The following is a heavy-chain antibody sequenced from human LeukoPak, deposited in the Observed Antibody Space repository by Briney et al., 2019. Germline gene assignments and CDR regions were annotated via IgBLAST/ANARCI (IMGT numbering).Heavy chain of an antibody. D-gene: IGHD3-10*01. Sequence: PSETLSLTCSGSGISIMSHYWSWIRQPPGKGLEWIGYIYHSGSTSYNPSLESRVTISVDTSKNYFSLKLNSVTAADTAVYYCARGGLTMVRGVIIDNWFDPWGQGTLVTVSS. CDR1: GISIMSHY. J-gene: IGHJ5*02. CDR3: ARGGLTMVRGVIIDNWFDP. V-gene: IGHV4-59*11. CDR2: IYHSGST.